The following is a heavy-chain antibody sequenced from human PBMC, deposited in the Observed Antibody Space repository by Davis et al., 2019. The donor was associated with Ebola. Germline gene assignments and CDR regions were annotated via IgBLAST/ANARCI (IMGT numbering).Heavy chain of an antibody. CDR1: GFTFSTYW. CDR2: SNPDGSST. CDR3: ARAVYGSGSYSWFDP. Sequence: HTGGSLRLSCVASGFTFSTYWMHWVRQAPGKGLVWVSRSNPDGSSTSYADSVKGRFTISRDNAKNTLYLQMNSLRADDTAVYYCARAVYGSGSYSWFDPWGQGTLVTVSS. V-gene: IGHV3-74*01. J-gene: IGHJ5*02. D-gene: IGHD3-10*01.